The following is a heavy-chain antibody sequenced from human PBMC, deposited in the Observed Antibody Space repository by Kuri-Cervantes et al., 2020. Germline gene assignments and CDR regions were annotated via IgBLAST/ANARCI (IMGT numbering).Heavy chain of an antibody. J-gene: IGHJ6*02. CDR1: GFTFSSYW. CDR2: IKQDGSEK. D-gene: IGHD2-15*01. CDR3: AKGTPFYGMDV. Sequence: GESLKISCAASGFTFSSYWMSWGRQAPGKGLEWVANIKQDGSEKYYVDSVKGRFTISRDNAKNTLYLQMNSLRAEDTAVYYCAKGTPFYGMDVWGQGTTVTVSS. V-gene: IGHV3-7*03.